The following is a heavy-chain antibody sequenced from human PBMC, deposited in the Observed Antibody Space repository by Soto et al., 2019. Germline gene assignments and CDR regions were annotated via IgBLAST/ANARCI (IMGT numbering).Heavy chain of an antibody. CDR3: ARVPIDTYMIYWSDP. CDR1: GDSVSSGDYY. CDR2: IYFSGRT. V-gene: IGHV4-61*08. D-gene: IGHD3-16*01. Sequence: ETLSLTCTVSGDSVSSGDYYWTWIRQPPGKGLEWVGHIYFSGRTNYIPSLESRVTISLDTSKNQFSLKLTSVTAADTAVYYCARVPIDTYMIYWSDPWGQGTLVTVSS. J-gene: IGHJ5*02.